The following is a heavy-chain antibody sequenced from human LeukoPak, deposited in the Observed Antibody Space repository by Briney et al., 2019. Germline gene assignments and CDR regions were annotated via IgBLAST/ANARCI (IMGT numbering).Heavy chain of an antibody. CDR3: ARERERLVGAKDAFDI. Sequence: ASVKVSCKASGYTFSSYYLHWVRQAPGQGREWMGIINPSGGRTSYAQNFQGRVTMTRDMSTSTVYMELTSLRSEDTAVYYCARERERLVGAKDAFDIWGQGTMVTVSS. J-gene: IGHJ3*02. CDR2: INPSGGRT. V-gene: IGHV1-46*01. D-gene: IGHD1-26*01. CDR1: GYTFSSYY.